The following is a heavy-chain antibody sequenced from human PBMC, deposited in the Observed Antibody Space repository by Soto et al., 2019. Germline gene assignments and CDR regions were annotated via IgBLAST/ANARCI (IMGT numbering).Heavy chain of an antibody. Sequence: QVQLQESGPGLVKPSETLSLTCSVSGGSISGFYWGWTRQSAGEGLEWIGRIYLSGRTDYNPSLTSRVTMSVDTSKNQFSLKLTSVTVADTAVYYCARISVTTTYGMDVWGQGTTVTVSS. J-gene: IGHJ6*02. V-gene: IGHV4-4*07. D-gene: IGHD4-17*01. CDR1: GGSISGFY. CDR2: IYLSGRT. CDR3: ARISVTTTYGMDV.